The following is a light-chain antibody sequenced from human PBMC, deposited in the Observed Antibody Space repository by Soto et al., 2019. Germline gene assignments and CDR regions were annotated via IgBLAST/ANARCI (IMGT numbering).Light chain of an antibody. Sequence: DIQMTQSPSSLSSSVGDRVTMSCRASLNIGDSLSWFQQKAGKPPTQLIYGASALQSGVPVRFSGSASGTDFTLTIRNMQREDFATYYCLQTYNLPRTSGQGTKVDIK. CDR2: GAS. J-gene: IGKJ1*01. CDR1: LNIGDS. V-gene: IGKV1-39*01. CDR3: LQTYNLPRT.